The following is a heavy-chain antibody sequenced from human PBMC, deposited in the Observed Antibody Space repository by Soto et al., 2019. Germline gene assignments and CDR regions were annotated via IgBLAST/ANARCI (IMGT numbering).Heavy chain of an antibody. CDR1: GYTFTNYA. D-gene: IGHD1-26*01. Sequence: SVKVSCKASGYTFTNYAIHWVRQAPGQRLEWMGWINGGNGDTKYSRKFQVRVTITRDTSATTDDMELSSLRSQDTAVYYCARDRGIVGATDFDYWGRGTLVAASS. CDR3: ARDRGIVGATDFDY. V-gene: IGHV1-3*01. CDR2: INGGNGDT. J-gene: IGHJ4*02.